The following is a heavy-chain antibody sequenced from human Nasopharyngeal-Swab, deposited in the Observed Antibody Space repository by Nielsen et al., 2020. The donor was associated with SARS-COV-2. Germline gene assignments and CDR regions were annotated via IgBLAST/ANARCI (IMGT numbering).Heavy chain of an antibody. CDR2: ISYDGSNK. CDR3: AKDRSNYDYFDY. D-gene: IGHD1-26*01. J-gene: IGHJ4*02. V-gene: IGHV3-30*18. Sequence: GESLKISCAASGFTFSSYGMHWVRQAPGKGLEWVTLISYDGSNKYYADSVEGRFTISRDNSKNTLYLQMNSLRAEDTAVYYCAKDRSNYDYFDYWGQGTLVTVSS. CDR1: GFTFSSYG.